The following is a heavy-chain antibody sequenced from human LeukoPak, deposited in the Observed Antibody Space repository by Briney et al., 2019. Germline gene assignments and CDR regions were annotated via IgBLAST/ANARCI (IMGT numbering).Heavy chain of an antibody. V-gene: IGHV3-48*02. D-gene: IGHD2-21*02. Sequence: GGSLRLSCAASGFTFSSYSMNWVRQAPGKGLEWVSYISSSSNTIYYADSVKGRFTISRDNAKNSLFLQMNSLRDEDTSVYYCAAMVVTVEAFDYWGQGTLVTVSS. CDR3: AAMVVTVEAFDY. CDR2: ISSSSNTI. J-gene: IGHJ4*02. CDR1: GFTFSSYS.